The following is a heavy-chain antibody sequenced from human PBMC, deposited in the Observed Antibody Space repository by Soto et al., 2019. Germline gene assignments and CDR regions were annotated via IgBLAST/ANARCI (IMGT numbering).Heavy chain of an antibody. J-gene: IGHJ6*02. CDR1: GFTVSSNY. D-gene: IGHD2-15*01. V-gene: IGHV3-53*01. CDR2: IYSGGST. CDR3: AREAGYSVGYYYYYGMDV. Sequence: GVLRLSCAASGFTVSSNYMSWVRQAPGKGLEWVSVIYSGGSTYYADSVKGRFTISRDNSKNTLYLQMNSLRAEDTAVYYCAREAGYSVGYYYYYGMDVWGQGTTVTVSS.